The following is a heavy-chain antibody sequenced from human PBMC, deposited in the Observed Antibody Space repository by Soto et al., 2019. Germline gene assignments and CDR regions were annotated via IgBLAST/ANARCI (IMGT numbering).Heavy chain of an antibody. Sequence: PGGSLRLSCTASGFTFGDYAMSWFRQAPGKGLEWVGFIRSKAYGGTTEYAASVKGRFTISRDDSKSIAYLQMNSLKTEDTAVYYCTRAYNWKMYYFDYWGQGTLVTVSS. J-gene: IGHJ4*02. D-gene: IGHD1-20*01. V-gene: IGHV3-49*03. CDR3: TRAYNWKMYYFDY. CDR1: GFTFGDYA. CDR2: IRSKAYGGTT.